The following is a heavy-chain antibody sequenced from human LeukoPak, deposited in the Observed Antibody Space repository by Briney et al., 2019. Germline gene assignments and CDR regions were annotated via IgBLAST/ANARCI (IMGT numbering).Heavy chain of an antibody. CDR3: ASSSGDNAFDI. D-gene: IGHD3-10*01. CDR1: GYTFTSYG. CDR2: ISVYNGNT. J-gene: IGHJ3*02. Sequence: EASVKVSCKASGYTFTSYGVSWVRQAPGQGLEWMGWISVYNGNTNYAQKLQGRVTMTTDTSTSTAYMELRSLRSDDTAVYYCASSSGDNAFDIWGQGTMVTVSS. V-gene: IGHV1-18*01.